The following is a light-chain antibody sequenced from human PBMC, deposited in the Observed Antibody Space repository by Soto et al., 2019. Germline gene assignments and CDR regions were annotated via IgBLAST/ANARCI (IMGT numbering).Light chain of an antibody. J-gene: IGKJ1*01. CDR3: QQYNTYSWT. V-gene: IGKV1-5*03. Sequence: DIQMTQSPSTLSASVGDRVTITCRASQSISTWLAWYQQKPGKGPTLLIYKASRLESGVPSRFSGSGSGTEFAPTISSLQHADFDTYYCQQYNTYSWTFGQGTKVDIK. CDR2: KAS. CDR1: QSISTW.